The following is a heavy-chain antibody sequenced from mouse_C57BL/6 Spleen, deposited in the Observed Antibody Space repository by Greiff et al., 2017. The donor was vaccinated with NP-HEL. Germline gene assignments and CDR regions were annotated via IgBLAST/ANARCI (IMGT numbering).Heavy chain of an antibody. D-gene: IGHD1-1*01. J-gene: IGHJ2*01. CDR2: IYPRDGST. Sequence: VQLQQSGPELVKPGASVKLSCKASGYTFTSYDINWVKQRPGQGLEWIGWIYPRDGSTKYNEKFKGKATLTVDTSSSTAYMELHSLTSEDSAFYFCAKDGVSYYFDYWGQGTTLTVSS. CDR3: AKDGVSYYFDY. V-gene: IGHV1-85*01. CDR1: GYTFTSYD.